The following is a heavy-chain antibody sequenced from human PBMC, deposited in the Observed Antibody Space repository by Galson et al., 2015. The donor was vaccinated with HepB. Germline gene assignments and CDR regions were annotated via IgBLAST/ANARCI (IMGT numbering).Heavy chain of an antibody. J-gene: IGHJ2*01. CDR3: ARVVGRGAPITMIVVDTPGYFDL. D-gene: IGHD3-22*01. CDR1: GGTFSSYT. V-gene: IGHV1-69*02. Sequence: SVKASCKASGGTFSSYTISWVRQAPGQGLEWMGRIIPILGIANYAQKFQGRVTITADKSTSTAYMELSSLRSEDTAVYYCARVVGRGAPITMIVVDTPGYFDLWGRGTLVTVSS. CDR2: IIPILGIA.